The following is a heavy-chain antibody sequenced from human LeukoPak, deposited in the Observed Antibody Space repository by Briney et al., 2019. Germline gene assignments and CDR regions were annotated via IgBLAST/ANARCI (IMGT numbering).Heavy chain of an antibody. V-gene: IGHV3-23*01. Sequence: GGSLRLSCAASGFTFSSHAMNWVRQAPGKGLEWLSTISATGGSTYYADSEKGRFTISRDNSKNTLYLQMNSLRAEDTAVYYCAKRGDYEFYFDYWGQGTLATVSS. D-gene: IGHD4-17*01. CDR2: ISATGGST. J-gene: IGHJ4*02. CDR1: GFTFSSHA. CDR3: AKRGDYEFYFDY.